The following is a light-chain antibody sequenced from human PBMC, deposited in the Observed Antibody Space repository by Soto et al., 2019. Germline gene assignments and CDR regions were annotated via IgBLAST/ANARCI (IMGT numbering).Light chain of an antibody. CDR3: QQSYSTPLT. CDR1: QSISSY. V-gene: IGKV1-39*01. Sequence: DIQMTQSPSSLSASVGDRVTITCRASQSISSYLNWYQQKPGKVPKLLIYAASSLQSGVPSRFSGSGSGTDFTLTISSLQPEDFAAYHCQQSYSTPLTFCGGTKVEIK. CDR2: AAS. J-gene: IGKJ4*01.